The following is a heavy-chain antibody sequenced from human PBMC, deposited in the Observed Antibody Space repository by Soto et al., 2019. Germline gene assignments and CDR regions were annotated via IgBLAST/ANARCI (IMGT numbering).Heavy chain of an antibody. CDR1: GASLSDNY. Sequence: PSETLSLTCAVYGASLSDNYCNWLRQPPGKGLEWIGEINHSGNTNYNPSLRSRVTISIDTSKNQLSPNLRSVSAADTAVYYCARGRGDFDAWGQGTPVTVSS. J-gene: IGHJ5*02. CDR3: ARGRGDFDA. D-gene: IGHD2-21*02. CDR2: INHSGNT. V-gene: IGHV4-34*01.